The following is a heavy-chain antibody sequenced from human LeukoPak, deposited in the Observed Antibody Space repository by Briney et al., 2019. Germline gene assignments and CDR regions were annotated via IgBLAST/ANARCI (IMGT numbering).Heavy chain of an antibody. V-gene: IGHV4-34*01. CDR3: ARGQYTGYPTH. D-gene: IGHD5-12*01. Sequence: SETLSLTCAVYGGSFTDYYWSWIRRPPGKGLEWIGEINHSGYTNYNPSLKSRVTFSVDTPKNQFSLEFSAVTAADTAVYYCARGQYTGYPTHWGQGTLVTVSS. CDR1: GGSFTDYY. CDR2: INHSGYT. J-gene: IGHJ4*02.